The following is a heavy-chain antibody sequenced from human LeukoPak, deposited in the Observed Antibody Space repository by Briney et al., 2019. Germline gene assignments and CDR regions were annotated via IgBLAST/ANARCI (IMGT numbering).Heavy chain of an antibody. Sequence: ASVKVSCKASGYTFTRYYMHWVRQAPGQGLEWMGWINPNSGGTNYAQKFQGRVTMTRDTSISTAYMELSRLRSDDTAVYYCARLWEQQLVQFDYYMDVWGKGTTVTVSS. CDR3: ARLWEQQLVQFDYYMDV. CDR2: INPNSGGT. V-gene: IGHV1-2*02. D-gene: IGHD6-13*01. CDR1: GYTFTRYY. J-gene: IGHJ6*03.